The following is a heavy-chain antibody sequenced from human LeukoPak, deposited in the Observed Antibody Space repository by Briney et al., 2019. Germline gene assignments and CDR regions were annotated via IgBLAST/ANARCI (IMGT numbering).Heavy chain of an antibody. J-gene: IGHJ3*02. CDR3: ARAWSRAYTYGTDAFDI. V-gene: IGHV3-11*06. CDR1: GFTFSDYY. Sequence: GGSLRLSCAASGFTFSDYYMSWIRQAPGRVLEWVSYISSSSSYTNYADSVKGRFTISRDNAKNSLYLQMNSLRGEDTAVYYCARAWSRAYTYGTDAFDIWGQGTMVTVSS. D-gene: IGHD5-18*01. CDR2: ISSSSSYT.